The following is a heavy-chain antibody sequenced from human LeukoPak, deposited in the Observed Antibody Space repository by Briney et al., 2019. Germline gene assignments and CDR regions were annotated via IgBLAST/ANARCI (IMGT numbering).Heavy chain of an antibody. D-gene: IGHD3-9*01. V-gene: IGHV1-2*02. J-gene: IGHJ4*02. Sequence: ASLKVSCKASGYTFTSYGISWVRQAPGQGLEWMGWINPNSGGTNYAQKFQGRVTMTRDTSISTAYTELSRLRSDDTAVYYCARYDILTGFSFDYWGQGTLVTVSS. CDR1: GYTFTSYG. CDR2: INPNSGGT. CDR3: ARYDILTGFSFDY.